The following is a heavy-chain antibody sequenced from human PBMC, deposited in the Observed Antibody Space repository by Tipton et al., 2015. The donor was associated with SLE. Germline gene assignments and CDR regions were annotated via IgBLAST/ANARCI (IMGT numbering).Heavy chain of an antibody. CDR1: GGSISSYY. Sequence: TLSLTCTVSGGSISSYYWGWIRQPPGKGLEWIGSIYYSGSTNYNPSLKSRVTISVDTSKNQFSLKLSSVTAADTAVYYCASSALSVVVVTHAFDIWGQGTMVTVSS. J-gene: IGHJ3*02. D-gene: IGHD3-22*01. V-gene: IGHV4-59*01. CDR2: IYYSGST. CDR3: ASSALSVVVVTHAFDI.